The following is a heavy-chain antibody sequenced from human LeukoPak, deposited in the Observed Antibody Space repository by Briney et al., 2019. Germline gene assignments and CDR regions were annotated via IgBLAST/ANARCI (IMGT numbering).Heavy chain of an antibody. CDR2: ISGSGGST. CDR3: AKAKSPITMIVVVTKLDY. D-gene: IGHD3-22*01. CDR1: GFTFSSYA. V-gene: IGHV3-23*01. Sequence: GGSLRLSCAASGFTFSSYAMSWVRQAPGKGLEWVSAISGSGGSTYYADSVKGRFTISRDNSKNTLYLQMNGLRAEDTAVYYCAKAKSPITMIVVVTKLDYWGQGTLVTVSS. J-gene: IGHJ4*02.